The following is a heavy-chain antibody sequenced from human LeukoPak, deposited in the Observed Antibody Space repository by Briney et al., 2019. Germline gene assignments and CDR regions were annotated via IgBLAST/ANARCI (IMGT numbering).Heavy chain of an antibody. D-gene: IGHD3-10*01. V-gene: IGHV4-61*01. CDR1: GGSVSSGSYY. Sequence: SETLSLTCTVSGGSVSSGSYYWSWIRQPPGKGLEWIGYIYYSGSTNYNPSLKSRVTISVDTSKNQFSLKLSSVTAADTAVYYCARDTMVRGVNHDAFDIWGQGTMVTVSP. CDR2: IYYSGST. J-gene: IGHJ3*02. CDR3: ARDTMVRGVNHDAFDI.